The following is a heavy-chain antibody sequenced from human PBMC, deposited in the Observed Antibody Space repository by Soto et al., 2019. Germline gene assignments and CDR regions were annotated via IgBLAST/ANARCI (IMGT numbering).Heavy chain of an antibody. V-gene: IGHV1-2*04. D-gene: IGHD1-26*01. CDR3: AIGRANVAPNWFYP. CDR1: GYTFSDYY. CDR2: INPYSGAT. Sequence: QVQLVQSGAEVKKPGASVKVSCKASGYTFSDYYVHWVRQAPGQGLEWMGWINPYSGATNYAQKFQDWVTMTGDASVTTACLELTTLVSDDTAVYYCAIGRANVAPNWFYPWGQGTLVIVSS. J-gene: IGHJ5*02.